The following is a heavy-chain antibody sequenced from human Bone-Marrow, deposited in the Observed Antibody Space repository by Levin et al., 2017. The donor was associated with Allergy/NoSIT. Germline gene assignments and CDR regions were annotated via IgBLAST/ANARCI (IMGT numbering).Heavy chain of an antibody. J-gene: IGHJ6*02. CDR1: GYTFNSYG. V-gene: IGHV1-18*01. Sequence: ASVKVSCKASGYTFNSYGISWVRQAPGQGLEWMGWISLYNGNTHFAQKFQGRVTLTSETSTNTTYMELGSLTSDDTAVFYCARDSWYWRPGSTPQIAMDVWGQGTTVIVSS. CDR3: ARDSWYWRPGSTPQIAMDV. D-gene: IGHD6-13*01. CDR2: ISLYNGNT.